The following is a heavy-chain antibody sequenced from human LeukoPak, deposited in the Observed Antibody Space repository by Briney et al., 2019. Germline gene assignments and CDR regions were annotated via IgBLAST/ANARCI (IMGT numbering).Heavy chain of an antibody. V-gene: IGHV4-59*01. D-gene: IGHD4-11*01. J-gene: IGHJ6*02. CDR3: ARAQVDYNNGPGSQRYYSYCMDV. Sequence: SETLPLTCTVSGGSISTYYGNWIRQAPGKGLEWFGYIYYSGSTNYNPSLKSRVTMSVDASRNQFPLKLRSVRSADTAVYYCARAQVDYNNGPGSQRYYSYCMDVWGQGTTVTVSS. CDR2: IYYSGST. CDR1: GGSISTYY.